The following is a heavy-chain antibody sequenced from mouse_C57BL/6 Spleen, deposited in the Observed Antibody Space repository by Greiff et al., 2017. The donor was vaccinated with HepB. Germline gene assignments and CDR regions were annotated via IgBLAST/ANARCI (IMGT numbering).Heavy chain of an antibody. V-gene: IGHV3-2*02. CDR2: ISYSGST. J-gene: IGHJ2*01. CDR3: ARTARIKY. D-gene: IGHD1-2*01. CDR1: GYSITSGYG. Sequence: EVQLQESGPGLVKPSQSLSLTCTVTGYSITSGYGWNWIRQLPGNKREWMGYISYSGSTNYNPTLKRRISITRDTSKNQFFLQLNSVTNEDTATYYCARTARIKYWGQGTTLTVSS.